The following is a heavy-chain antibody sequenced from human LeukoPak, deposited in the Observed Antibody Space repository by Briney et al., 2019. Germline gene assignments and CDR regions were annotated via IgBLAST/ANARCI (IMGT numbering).Heavy chain of an antibody. V-gene: IGHV4-4*07. J-gene: IGHJ4*02. D-gene: IGHD3-10*01. CDR1: GGSISTYY. CDR3: ARENYYYGSGGVDY. Sequence: SETLSLTCTVSGGSISTYYWSWIRQPAGKGLEWIGRIHTSGSTNYNPSLKSRVTMSVDTSKSQFSLKLSSVTAADTAVYYCARENYYYGSGGVDYWGQGTLVTVSS. CDR2: IHTSGST.